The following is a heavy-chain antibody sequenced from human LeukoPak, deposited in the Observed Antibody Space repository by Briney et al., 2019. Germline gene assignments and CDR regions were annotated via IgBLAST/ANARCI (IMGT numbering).Heavy chain of an antibody. J-gene: IGHJ4*02. V-gene: IGHV4-4*07. CDR3: ARVGQDSTGYFRIFDY. CDR1: GGSISSYY. CDR2: IYSSGST. Sequence: SETLSLTCTVSGGSISSYYWSWIRQPAGKGLEWIGRIYSSGSTNYNPSLKSRVTISVDKSKNQFSLKLTSVTAADTAVYYCARVGQDSTGYFRIFDYWGQGTLVTVSS. D-gene: IGHD3-22*01.